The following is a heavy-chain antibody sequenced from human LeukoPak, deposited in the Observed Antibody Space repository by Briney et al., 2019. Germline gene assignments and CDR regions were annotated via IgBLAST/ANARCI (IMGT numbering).Heavy chain of an antibody. CDR3: AREAWGSYLRYFDY. V-gene: IGHV4-31*03. D-gene: IGHD1-26*01. Sequence: SQTLSLTLTVSVGFNSSGGYYWSWIRQHPGKGLVWIGYIYYSGSTYYNPSLRSRVTISVDTSKNQFSLKLSSVTDADTAVYYCAREAWGSYLRYFDYWGQGTLVTVSS. J-gene: IGHJ4*02. CDR1: VGFNSSGGYY. CDR2: IYYSGST.